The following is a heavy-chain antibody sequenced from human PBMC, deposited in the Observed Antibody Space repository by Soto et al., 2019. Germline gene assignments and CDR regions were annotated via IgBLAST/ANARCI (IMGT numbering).Heavy chain of an antibody. V-gene: IGHV3-23*01. CDR3: ARDPWAADY. J-gene: IGHJ4*02. CDR2: ISGSGSGGST. D-gene: IGHD3-16*01. CDR1: GFTFSNYA. Sequence: GGSLRLSCAASGFTFSNYAMAWVRQAPGKGLEWVSTISGSGSGGSTFYADSVRGRFAISRDNSKNTVNLQMNSLRAEDTAVYYCARDPWAADYWGQGTLVTVSS.